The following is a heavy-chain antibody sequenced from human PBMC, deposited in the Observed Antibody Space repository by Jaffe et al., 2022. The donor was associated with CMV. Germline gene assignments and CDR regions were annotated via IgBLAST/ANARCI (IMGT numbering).Heavy chain of an antibody. CDR1: GGSISSYY. Sequence: QVQLQESGPGLVKPSETLSLTCTVSGGSISSYYWSWIRQPPGKGLEWIGYIYYSGSTNYNPSLKSRVTISVDTSKNQFSLKLSSVTAADTAVYYCARHLCFRGSGGSCYPGRNWFDPWGQGTLVTVSS. CDR3: ARHLCFRGSGGSCYPGRNWFDP. CDR2: IYYSGST. V-gene: IGHV4-59*08. J-gene: IGHJ5*02. D-gene: IGHD2-15*01.